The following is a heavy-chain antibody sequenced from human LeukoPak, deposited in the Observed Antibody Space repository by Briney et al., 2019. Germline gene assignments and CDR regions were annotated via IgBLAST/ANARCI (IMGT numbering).Heavy chain of an antibody. Sequence: GGSLRLSCVASRFTFSTYWMNWVRQAPGKGLEWVANIKQDGSEKHYVDSVKGRFTISRDNARKSLYLQMNSLRAEGTAVYYCASSLAVAAWFDPWGQGTLVTDSS. CDR2: IKQDGSEK. J-gene: IGHJ5*02. CDR3: ASSLAVAAWFDP. D-gene: IGHD6-19*01. V-gene: IGHV3-7*01. CDR1: RFTFSTYW.